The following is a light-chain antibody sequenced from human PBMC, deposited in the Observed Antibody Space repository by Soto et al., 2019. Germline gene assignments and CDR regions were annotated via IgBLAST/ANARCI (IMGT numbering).Light chain of an antibody. CDR1: RSDVGGYNY. J-gene: IGLJ1*01. Sequence: QSALTQPASVSGSPGQSITISCTGTRSDVGGYNYVSWYQQHPGKAPNLMIYEVSNRPSRVSNRFSGSKSGNTASLTISGLQAEDEADYYCSSYTRSSTSYVFGTGTKV. CDR2: EVS. V-gene: IGLV2-14*01. CDR3: SSYTRSSTSYV.